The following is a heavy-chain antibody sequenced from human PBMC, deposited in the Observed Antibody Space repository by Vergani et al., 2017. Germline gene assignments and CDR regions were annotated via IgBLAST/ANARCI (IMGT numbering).Heavy chain of an antibody. D-gene: IGHD5-12*01. CDR2: ISGSGGST. J-gene: IGHJ6*02. CDR3: AKANPRKSGYDYLYYYHAMDV. CDR1: GFTFNHYA. Sequence: EVQLLESGGGLVQPGGSLRLSCAASGFTFNHYAMNWVRQAPGKGLEWVSGISGSGGSTYYAGSVKGRFTISRDSSKNTLYLQMNSLSAGDTAVYYCAKANPRKSGYDYLYYYHAMDVWGQGTTVTVSS. V-gene: IGHV3-23*01.